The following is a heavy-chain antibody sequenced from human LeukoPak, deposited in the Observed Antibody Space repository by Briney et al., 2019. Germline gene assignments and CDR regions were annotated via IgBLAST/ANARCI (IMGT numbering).Heavy chain of an antibody. CDR2: IKSKTDGGTT. CDR1: GFTFSNAW. CDR3: TTDSGYDSGAFDI. J-gene: IGHJ3*02. V-gene: IGHV3-15*01. Sequence: GSLRLSCAASGFTFSNAWMSWVRQAPGKGLEWVGRIKSKTDGGTTDYAAPVKGRFTISRGDSKNTLYLQMNSLKTEDTAVYYCTTDSGYDSGAFDIWGQGTMVTVSS. D-gene: IGHD5-12*01.